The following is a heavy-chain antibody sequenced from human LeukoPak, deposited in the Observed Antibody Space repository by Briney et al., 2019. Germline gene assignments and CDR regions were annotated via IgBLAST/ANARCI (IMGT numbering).Heavy chain of an antibody. Sequence: GGSLRLSCVASGFPFSSYWMTWVRQAPGKGLEWVANIKQDGSKKSYVDSVKGRFTISRDNAKNSLYLQMNSLRAEDTAVYYCARDEVESGLLPWGQGTLVTVSS. D-gene: IGHD3-3*01. CDR1: GFPFSSYW. V-gene: IGHV3-7*01. CDR3: ARDEVESGLLP. CDR2: IKQDGSKK. J-gene: IGHJ5*02.